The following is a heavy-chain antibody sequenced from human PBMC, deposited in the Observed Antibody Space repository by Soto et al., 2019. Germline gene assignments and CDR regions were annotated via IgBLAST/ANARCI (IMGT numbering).Heavy chain of an antibody. Sequence: LRLSCTASGFTFGDYAMSWVRQAPGKGLEWVGFIRSKAYGGTTEYAASVKGRFTISRDDSKSIAYLQMNSLKTEDTAVYYCTSSIVAAAENWFDPWGQGTLVTVSS. CDR1: GFTFGDYA. CDR2: IRSKAYGGTT. CDR3: TSSIVAAAENWFDP. J-gene: IGHJ5*02. V-gene: IGHV3-49*04. D-gene: IGHD6-13*01.